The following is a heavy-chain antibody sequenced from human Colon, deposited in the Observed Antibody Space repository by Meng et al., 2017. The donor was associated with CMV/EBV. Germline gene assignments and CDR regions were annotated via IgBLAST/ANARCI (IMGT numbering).Heavy chain of an antibody. D-gene: IGHD6-6*01. CDR3: ARGQVQLGY. J-gene: IGHJ4*02. V-gene: IGHV3-53*01. CDR2: IYSGGST. Sequence: GGSLRLSCTVSGASLNNDNSFWGWIRQAPGKGLEWVSVIYSGGSTYYADSVKGRFTISRDNSKNTLYLQMNSLRAEDTAVYYCARGQVQLGYWGQGTLVTVSS. CDR1: GASLNNDNSF.